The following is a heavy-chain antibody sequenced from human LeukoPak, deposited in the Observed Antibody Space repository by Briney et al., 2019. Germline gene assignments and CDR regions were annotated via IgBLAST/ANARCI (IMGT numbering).Heavy chain of an antibody. CDR1: GYPFTTSW. J-gene: IGHJ4*02. Sequence: PGESLKISCKGSGYPFTTSWIGWVRQLPGKGLEWTAIIYAGNSDAKYSPSFQGQVSISTDRSISTAYLHWSSLKASDTAIYYCAIINHPDGRVYWGQGTLVTVSS. CDR3: AIINHPDGRVY. D-gene: IGHD5-24*01. CDR2: IYAGNSDA. V-gene: IGHV5-51*01.